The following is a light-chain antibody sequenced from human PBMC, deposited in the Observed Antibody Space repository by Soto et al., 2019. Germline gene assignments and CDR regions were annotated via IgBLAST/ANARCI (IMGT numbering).Light chain of an antibody. CDR2: EVN. CDR3: CSYAGSGPFVV. CDR1: SSDVGGYNY. V-gene: IGLV2-8*01. Sequence: QSALTQPPSASGSPGQSVTISCTGTSSDVGGYNYVSWFQQHPGKAPKLIIHEVNQRPSGVPDRFSGSKSGNTASLTISGLQAEDEADYYCCSYAGSGPFVVFGGGTKLTVL. J-gene: IGLJ2*01.